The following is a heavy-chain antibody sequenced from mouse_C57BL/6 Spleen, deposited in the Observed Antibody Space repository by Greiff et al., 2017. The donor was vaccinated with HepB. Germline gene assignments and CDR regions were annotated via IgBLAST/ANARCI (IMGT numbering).Heavy chain of an antibody. CDR3: ARDYGSSPWFAY. CDR1: GYTFTSYW. CDR2: INPSNGGT. Sequence: QVQLKQSGTELVKPGASVKLSCKASGYTFTSYWMHWVKQRPGQGLEWIGNINPSNGGTNYNEKFKSKATLTVDKSSSTAYMQLSSLTSEDSAVYYCARDYGSSPWFAYWGQGTLVTVSA. D-gene: IGHD1-1*01. V-gene: IGHV1-53*01. J-gene: IGHJ3*01.